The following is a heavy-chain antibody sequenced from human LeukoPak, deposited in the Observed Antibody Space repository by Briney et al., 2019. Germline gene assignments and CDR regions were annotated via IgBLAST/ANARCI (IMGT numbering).Heavy chain of an antibody. CDR2: IKHDGREK. J-gene: IGHJ6*03. V-gene: IGHV3-7*01. CDR3: ARDSTSFFDNWGHSSYYLDV. D-gene: IGHD7-27*01. Sequence: PGGSLRLSCAVSGFTFRSYWMSWVRQAPRKGLEWVDNIKHDGREKYFVDSVKDRFTISRDNARDSLYLQLNSLRAEDTAVYYCARDSTSFFDNWGHSSYYLDVWGKGTTVTVS. CDR1: GFTFRSYW.